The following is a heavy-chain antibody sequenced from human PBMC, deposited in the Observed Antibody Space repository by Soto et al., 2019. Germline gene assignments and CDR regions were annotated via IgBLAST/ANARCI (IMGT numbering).Heavy chain of an antibody. D-gene: IGHD5-18*01. CDR3: ARDTAMILGYYYGMDV. CDR2: ISYDGSNK. Sequence: QVQLVESGGGVVQRGRSLRLSCAASGFTFSSYAMHWVRQAPGKGLEWVAVISYDGSNKYYADSVKGRFTISRDNSKNXLYLQMNSLRAEDTAVYYCARDTAMILGYYYGMDVWGQGTTVTVSS. CDR1: GFTFSSYA. V-gene: IGHV3-30-3*01. J-gene: IGHJ6*02.